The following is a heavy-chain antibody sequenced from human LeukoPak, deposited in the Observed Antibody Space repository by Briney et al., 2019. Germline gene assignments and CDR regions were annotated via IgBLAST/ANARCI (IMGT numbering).Heavy chain of an antibody. CDR1: GFTFSNYW. V-gene: IGHV3-74*01. CDR2: INPGGSST. J-gene: IGHJ4*02. Sequence: GGSLRLSCAASGFTFSNYWMHWVRQVPGKGLVWVSRINPGGSSTTYADSVRGRLTISRDNAKNTLYLQMDSLRAEDTGVYYCARSNQADDYWGQGTLVTVSS. CDR3: ARSNQADDY. D-gene: IGHD1-14*01.